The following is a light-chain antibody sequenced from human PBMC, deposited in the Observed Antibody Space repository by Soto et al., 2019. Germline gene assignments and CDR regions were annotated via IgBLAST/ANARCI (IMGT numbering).Light chain of an antibody. J-gene: IGKJ3*01. Sequence: EIVMTQSPDTLSLSPGERATLSCRASQSVSSSYLAWYQQKPGQAPRLLIYGASTRATGIPARFSGSGSGTEFTLTISSLQSEDFAVYYCQQYNDWPFTFGPGTKVDIK. CDR1: QSVSSSY. CDR2: GAS. CDR3: QQYNDWPFT. V-gene: IGKV3-15*01.